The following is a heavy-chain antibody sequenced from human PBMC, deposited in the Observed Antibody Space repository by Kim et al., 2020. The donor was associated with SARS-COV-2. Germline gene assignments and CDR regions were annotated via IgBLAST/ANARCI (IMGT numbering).Heavy chain of an antibody. V-gene: IGHV3-11*04. J-gene: IGHJ4*02. Sequence: GGSLRLSCAASGLNFYIQYMTWIRQASGKGLEWVSFIGGSDGVVSYADSVRGRFTISRDNARNTAYLQMNSLRVEDTAVYYCAPLHFYSSAHWGQGTMVT. CDR3: APLHFYSSAH. CDR2: IGGSDGVV. D-gene: IGHD6-19*01. CDR1: GLNFYIQY.